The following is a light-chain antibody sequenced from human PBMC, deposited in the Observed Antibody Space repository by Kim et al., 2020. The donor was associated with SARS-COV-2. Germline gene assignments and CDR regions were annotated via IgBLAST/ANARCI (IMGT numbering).Light chain of an antibody. J-gene: IGLJ2*01. CDR3: CSYAGRYTWI. CDR2: SVT. CDR1: SGDVGDYNH. V-gene: IGLV2-11*01. Sequence: QSALTQPRSVSGSPGQSVTISCTGTSGDVGDYNHVSWYQQHPGKAPQVIIYSVTNRPSAVPGRFSGSRSGNTASLTISGLQEEDEADYYCCSYAGRYTWIFGGGTQLTVL.